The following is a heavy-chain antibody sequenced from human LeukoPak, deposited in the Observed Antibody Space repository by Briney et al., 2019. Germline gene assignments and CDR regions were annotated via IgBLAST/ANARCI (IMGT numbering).Heavy chain of an antibody. CDR1: GFTFSNYW. CDR2: IKQDGNAK. D-gene: IGHD5-12*01. CDR3: AREGYSGYDAFDI. Sequence: GGSLRLSCAASGFTFSNYWMSWVRQAPGKGLEWVANIKQDGNAKYYVDSVKGRFTISRDNAKNSLYLQMNSPRAEDTAVYYCAREGYSGYDAFDIWGQGTMVTVSS. J-gene: IGHJ3*02. V-gene: IGHV3-7*01.